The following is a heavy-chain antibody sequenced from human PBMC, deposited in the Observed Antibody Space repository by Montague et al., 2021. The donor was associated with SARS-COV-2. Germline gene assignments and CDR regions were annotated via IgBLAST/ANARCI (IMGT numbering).Heavy chain of an antibody. CDR3: AREWGSYSGRFDY. CDR2: SYTSGSI. V-gene: IGHV4-61*02. Sequence: TLSLTCTVSGDSITSGCYYWNWVRQPAGKGLEWVGRSYTSGSIDYNPSLKSRLTISVDTSKNQFSLKLSSVTAADTAVYFCAREWGSYSGRFDYWGQGALVTVSS. D-gene: IGHD1-26*01. J-gene: IGHJ4*02. CDR1: GDSITSGCYY.